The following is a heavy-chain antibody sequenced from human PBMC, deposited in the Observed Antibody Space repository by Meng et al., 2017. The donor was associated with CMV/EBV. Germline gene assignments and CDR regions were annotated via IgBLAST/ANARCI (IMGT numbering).Heavy chain of an antibody. V-gene: IGHV3-30*02. CDR2: ILYDGTNK. J-gene: IGHJ6*02. Sequence: GGSLRLSCAASGFTFSSYGMHWVRQAPGKGLEWVAFILYDGTNKYYADSVKGRFTISRDNSKNTLYLQMNSLTAEDTAVYYCAKDLGCGSTSCIIQYHYYYGLDVWGQGTTVTVSS. CDR3: AKDLGCGSTSCIIQYHYYYGLDV. CDR1: GFTFSSYG. D-gene: IGHD2-2*01.